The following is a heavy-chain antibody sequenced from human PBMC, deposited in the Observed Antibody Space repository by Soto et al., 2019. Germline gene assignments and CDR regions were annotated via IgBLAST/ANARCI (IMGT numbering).Heavy chain of an antibody. D-gene: IGHD3-10*01. CDR1: GGSDNSYI. J-gene: IGHJ6*02. V-gene: IGHV4-59*02. CDR2: ISDIGRT. CDR3: ARSIPDSRGGGMDV. Sequence: PSETLSLTFTVSGGSDNSYIWNWIRQPPPGLEWIGHISDIGRTSYNPSLTSRVTMLVDTSKKQFSLKLSSVTEADSAVYFCARSIPDSRGGGMDVWGQGATVTVSS.